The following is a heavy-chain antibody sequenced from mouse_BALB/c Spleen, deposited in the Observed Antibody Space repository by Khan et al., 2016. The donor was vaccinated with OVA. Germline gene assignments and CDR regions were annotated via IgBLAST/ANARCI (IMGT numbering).Heavy chain of an antibody. J-gene: IGHJ2*01. V-gene: IGHV1S29*02. CDR1: GYTFTDYN. CDR2: INPYNGGT. Sequence: IQLVQSGPELVKPGASVKISCKASGYTFTDYNMHWVKQSHGKSLEWIGYINPYNGGTGYNQKFKSKATLTVDNSSSTAYMELRSLTSEDSAVYYGERSRVPSDDYCFDSWGQGTTLTVAT. D-gene: IGHD2-10*02. CDR3: ERSRVPSDDYCFDS.